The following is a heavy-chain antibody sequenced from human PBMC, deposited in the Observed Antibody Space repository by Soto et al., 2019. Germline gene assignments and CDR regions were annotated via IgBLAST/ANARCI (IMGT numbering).Heavy chain of an antibody. CDR1: GGTFSSYT. J-gene: IGHJ4*02. V-gene: IGHV1-69*02. CDR2: ITPIIGIA. CDR3: AEHGDQYLDS. Sequence: QVQMVQSGAEVKKPGSSVRVSCKASGGTFSSYTISWVRQAPGQGLEWMGKITPIIGIANYAQKFQGSVTITADQSTNTVFMQLSSLRSEDTAVYFCAEHGDQYLDSWGQGTLVTVSS.